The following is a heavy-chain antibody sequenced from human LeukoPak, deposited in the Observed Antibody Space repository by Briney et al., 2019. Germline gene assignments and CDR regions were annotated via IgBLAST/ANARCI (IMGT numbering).Heavy chain of an antibody. D-gene: IGHD6-13*01. CDR1: GFTFSSYS. CDR2: ISSGSSTI. J-gene: IGHJ4*02. CDR3: ARDHGIPAGGTFDY. Sequence: PGGSLTLSCAASGFTFSSYSMNWVRQAPGKGLEWVSYISSGSSTIYYADSVKGRFTISRDNAKNSLYLQMNSLRDEDTAVYYCARDHGIPAGGTFDYWGQGTLVTVSS. V-gene: IGHV3-48*02.